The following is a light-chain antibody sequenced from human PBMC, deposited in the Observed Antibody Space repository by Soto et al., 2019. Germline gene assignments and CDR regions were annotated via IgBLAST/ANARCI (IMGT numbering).Light chain of an antibody. CDR1: SSDVGGYND. J-gene: IGLJ1*01. CDR2: DVS. CDR3: CSYAGSYGFS. V-gene: IGLV2-11*01. Sequence: QSALTQPRSVSGSAGQSVTISCTGTSSDVGGYNDVSWCQQHPGKAPKLMIYDVSKRPSGVPDRFSGSKSGNTASLTISGLQAEDEADYYCCSYAGSYGFSFGTGTKVTVL.